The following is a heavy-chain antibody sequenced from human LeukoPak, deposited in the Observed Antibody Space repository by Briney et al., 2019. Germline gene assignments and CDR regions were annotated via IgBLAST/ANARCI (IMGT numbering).Heavy chain of an antibody. J-gene: IGHJ4*02. CDR2: IQFHGGDI. V-gene: IGHV3-30*02. Sequence: PGGSLRLSRAASGFTFTNSGMHWVRQAPGRGLEWVAFIQFHGGDIFYADSVEGRFTISRDNAKNSLYLQMNSLRAEDTALYYCAKGSIAVDWGQGTLVTVSS. D-gene: IGHD6-6*01. CDR1: GFTFTNSG. CDR3: AKGSIAVD.